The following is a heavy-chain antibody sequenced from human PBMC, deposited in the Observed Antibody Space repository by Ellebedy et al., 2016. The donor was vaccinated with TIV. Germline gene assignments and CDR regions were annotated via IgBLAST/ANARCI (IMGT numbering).Heavy chain of an antibody. Sequence: GESLKISXAASGFTFSNYWMSWVRQAPGKGLEWVANINQDGSEKNYVDSVKGRFTISRDSAKNSLYVQMNSLRAEDTAVYYCARKGRLLSVIDYWGQGTLVTVSS. D-gene: IGHD3-3*01. J-gene: IGHJ4*02. V-gene: IGHV3-7*01. CDR2: INQDGSEK. CDR1: GFTFSNYW. CDR3: ARKGRLLSVIDY.